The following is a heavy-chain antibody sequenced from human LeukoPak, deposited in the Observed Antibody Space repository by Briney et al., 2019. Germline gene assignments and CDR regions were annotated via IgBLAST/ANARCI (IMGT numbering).Heavy chain of an antibody. CDR2: IYYSGST. V-gene: IGHV4-31*03. D-gene: IGHD6-19*01. CDR1: GGSISSGGYY. J-gene: IGHJ5*02. CDR3: AREGSSGEGWFDP. Sequence: SETLSLTCTVSGGSISSGGYYWSWIRQHPGKGLEWIGYIYYSGSTYYNPSLKSRVTISVDTSKNQFSLKLSSVTAADTAVYYCAREGSSGEGWFDPWGQGTLVTVSS.